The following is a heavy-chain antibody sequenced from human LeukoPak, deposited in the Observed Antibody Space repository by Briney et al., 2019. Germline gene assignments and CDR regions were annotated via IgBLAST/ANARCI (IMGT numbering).Heavy chain of an antibody. V-gene: IGHV3-33*01. CDR3: ARAGELLHGNPDY. D-gene: IGHD1-26*01. J-gene: IGHJ4*02. CDR1: GFTFSSYG. CDR2: IWYDGSNK. Sequence: GGSLRLSCAASGFTFSSYGMHWVRQAPGKGLEWVAVIWYDGSNKYYADSVKGRFTISRDNSKNTLYLQMNSLRAEDTAVYYCARAGELLHGNPDYWGQGTLVTVSS.